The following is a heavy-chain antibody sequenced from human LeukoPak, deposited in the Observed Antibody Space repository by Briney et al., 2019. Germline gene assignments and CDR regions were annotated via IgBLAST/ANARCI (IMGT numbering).Heavy chain of an antibody. Sequence: GGSLRLSCAASGFTVSSNYMSWVRQAPGKGLEWVSGISWNSGSIGYADSVKGRFTISRDNAKNPLYLQMNSLRAEDTALYYCAKDTTEQWLNAFDIWGQGTMVTVSS. CDR1: GFTVSSNY. CDR3: AKDTTEQWLNAFDI. J-gene: IGHJ3*02. D-gene: IGHD6-19*01. CDR2: ISWNSGSI. V-gene: IGHV3-9*01.